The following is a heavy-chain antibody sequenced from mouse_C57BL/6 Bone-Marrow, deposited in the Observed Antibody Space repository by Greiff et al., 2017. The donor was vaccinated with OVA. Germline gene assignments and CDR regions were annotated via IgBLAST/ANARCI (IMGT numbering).Heavy chain of an antibody. CDR3: TRGGYYGYFDY. V-gene: IGHV14-1*01. J-gene: IGHJ2*01. CDR1: GFNIKDYY. D-gene: IGHD2-3*01. CDR2: IDPEDGDP. Sequence: EVQLVESGAELVRPGASVKLSCTASGFNIKDYYMHWVKQRPVQGLEWIGRIDPEDGDPEYDPKFQGKATLTADTYSTTAYLQLSSLTSEDTAVYYCTRGGYYGYFDYWGQGTTLTVSS.